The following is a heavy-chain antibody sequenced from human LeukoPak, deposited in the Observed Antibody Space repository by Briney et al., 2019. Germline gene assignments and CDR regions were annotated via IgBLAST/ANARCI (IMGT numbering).Heavy chain of an antibody. V-gene: IGHV3-33*01. Sequence: PGRSLRLSCAGSGFTFGGYGVHWFRQTPGKGLEWVAVIAYDGSRAFYADSVKGRFTISRDNSKNTMSVQMDDLRAEDTAVYYCTRYNIDYWGQGTLVTVSS. CDR3: TRYNIDY. J-gene: IGHJ4*02. CDR1: GFTFGGYG. D-gene: IGHD1-14*01. CDR2: IAYDGSRA.